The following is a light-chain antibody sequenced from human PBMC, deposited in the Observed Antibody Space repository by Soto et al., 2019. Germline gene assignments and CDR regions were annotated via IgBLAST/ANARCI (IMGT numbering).Light chain of an antibody. CDR3: SSYTSSSTSYV. Sequence: QSALTQPASVSGSPGQSITISCTGTSSDVGGYNYVSWYQQHPGKAPKLMIYEVSNRPSGVSHSFSGSKSGNTASLTISGLQAEDEAEYYCSSYTSSSTSYVFGTGTKVTVL. CDR2: EVS. CDR1: SSDVGGYNY. J-gene: IGLJ1*01. V-gene: IGLV2-14*01.